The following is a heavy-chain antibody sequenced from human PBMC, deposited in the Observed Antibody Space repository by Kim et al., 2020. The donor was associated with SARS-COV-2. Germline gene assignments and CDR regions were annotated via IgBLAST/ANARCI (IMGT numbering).Heavy chain of an antibody. CDR3: ARVGTGYSYGYHGDY. D-gene: IGHD5-18*01. V-gene: IGHV1-46*01. Sequence: ASVKVSCKASGYTFTSYYMHWVRQAPGQGLEWMGIINPSGGSTSYAQKFQGRVTMTRDTSTSTVYMELSSLRSEDTAVYYCARVGTGYSYGYHGDYWGQGTLVTVSS. CDR1: GYTFTSYY. J-gene: IGHJ4*02. CDR2: INPSGGST.